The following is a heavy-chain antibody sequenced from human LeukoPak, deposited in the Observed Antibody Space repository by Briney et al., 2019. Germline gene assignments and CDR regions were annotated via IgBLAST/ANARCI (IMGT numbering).Heavy chain of an antibody. CDR2: INPNSGDT. CDR1: GYTFIGYY. CDR3: ARGSIVTTGDPNDY. Sequence: ASVKVSCKASGYTFIGYYIHWVRQAPEQGLEWMGRINPNSGDTNYAQKFQGRVTVTRDTSISTVYMELSRLISDDTAVYFCARGSIVTTGDPNDYWGQGTLVTVCS. V-gene: IGHV1-2*06. J-gene: IGHJ4*02. D-gene: IGHD1-1*01.